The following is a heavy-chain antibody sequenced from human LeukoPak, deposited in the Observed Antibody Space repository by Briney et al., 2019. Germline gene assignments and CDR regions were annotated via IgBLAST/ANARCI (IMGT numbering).Heavy chain of an antibody. Sequence: SVKVSCKASGGTFSSYAISWVRQAPGQGLEWMGGIIPIFGTANYAQKFQGRVTITTDESTSTAYMELSSLRSEDTAVYYRARAGYSYGLTAWFDPWGQGTLVTVSS. CDR3: ARAGYSYGLTAWFDP. V-gene: IGHV1-69*05. J-gene: IGHJ5*02. D-gene: IGHD5-18*01. CDR1: GGTFSSYA. CDR2: IIPIFGTA.